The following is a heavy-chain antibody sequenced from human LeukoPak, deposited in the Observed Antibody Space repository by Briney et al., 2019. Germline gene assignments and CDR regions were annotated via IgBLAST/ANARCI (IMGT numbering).Heavy chain of an antibody. D-gene: IGHD4-17*01. Sequence: PSETLSLTCTVSGGSISTYYWSWIRQPPGKGLEWIGYIYYSGTTTYNPSLKSRVIISVDTSKNQFSLNLSSVTAADTAVYYCARETTVTTRADFDYWGQGTLVTVSS. J-gene: IGHJ4*02. CDR3: ARETTVTTRADFDY. CDR1: GGSISTYY. CDR2: IYYSGTT. V-gene: IGHV4-59*01.